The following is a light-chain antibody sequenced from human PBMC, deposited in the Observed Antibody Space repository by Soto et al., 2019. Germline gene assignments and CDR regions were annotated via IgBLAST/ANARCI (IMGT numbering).Light chain of an antibody. CDR1: QYVGTR. CDR2: YTS. J-gene: IGKJ1*01. Sequence: EIVLTQSPGTLSSSPGETATLSCRASQYVGTRLAWYQHKPGQAPRLLIYYTSNRATGIPARFSGSGSGTDFTLTINSLAPEDFAIYYCHQRQSWPRTFGQGTKVE. CDR3: HQRQSWPRT. V-gene: IGKV3-11*01.